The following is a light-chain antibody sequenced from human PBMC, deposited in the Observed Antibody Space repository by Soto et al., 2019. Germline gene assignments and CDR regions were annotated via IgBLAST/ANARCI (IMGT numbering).Light chain of an antibody. J-gene: IGKJ5*01. CDR1: QSVSSY. CDR2: DAS. V-gene: IGKV3-11*01. Sequence: EIVLTQSPATLSLSPGERATLSCRASQSVSSYLAWYQHKPGQAPRLLIYDASNRATGIPARFSGSGSGTDFTLTISSLEPEDFAVYYCQQRSNWPPSFGQGTRLEMK. CDR3: QQRSNWPPS.